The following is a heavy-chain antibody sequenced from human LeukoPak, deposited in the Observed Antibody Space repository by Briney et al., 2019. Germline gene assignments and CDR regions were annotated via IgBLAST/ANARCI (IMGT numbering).Heavy chain of an antibody. V-gene: IGHV3-30*18. Sequence: GGSLRLSCAASGFTFNNYGMHYVRQAPGKGLEWVAVISDDGRNKNYADSVKGRFTISRDNSNNTLYLQMNSLRAEDTGVYYCAKDRETTASGTFDYWGQGTLVTISS. CDR1: GFTFNNYG. CDR2: ISDDGRNK. CDR3: AKDRETTASGTFDY. J-gene: IGHJ4*02. D-gene: IGHD6-13*01.